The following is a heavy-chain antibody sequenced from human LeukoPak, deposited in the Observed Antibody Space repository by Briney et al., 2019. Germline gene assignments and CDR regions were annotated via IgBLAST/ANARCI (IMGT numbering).Heavy chain of an antibody. D-gene: IGHD3-16*01. Sequence: GGSLRLSCAASGFTFSDYQMSWIRQAPGKGLERISYISSSGSAIYYADSVKGRFTISRDNARNSLYLQMHSLRAEDTAVYYCARLKRGPAYFDYWGQGTLVTVSS. CDR1: GFTFSDYQ. CDR2: ISSSGSAI. V-gene: IGHV3-11*01. CDR3: ARLKRGPAYFDY. J-gene: IGHJ4*02.